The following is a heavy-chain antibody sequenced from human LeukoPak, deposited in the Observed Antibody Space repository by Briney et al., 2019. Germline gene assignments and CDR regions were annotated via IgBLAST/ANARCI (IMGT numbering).Heavy chain of an antibody. CDR3: AKVGSYYYDSSGPMDV. J-gene: IGHJ6*03. D-gene: IGHD3-22*01. V-gene: IGHV3-53*01. CDR1: GFTVSSNY. CDR2: IYSGGST. Sequence: GGSLRLSCAASGFTVSSNYMSWVRQAPGKGLEWVSVIYSGGSTYYADSVKGRFTISRDNSKNTLYMQMNSLRAEDTAVYYCAKVGSYYYDSSGPMDVWGKGTTVTVSS.